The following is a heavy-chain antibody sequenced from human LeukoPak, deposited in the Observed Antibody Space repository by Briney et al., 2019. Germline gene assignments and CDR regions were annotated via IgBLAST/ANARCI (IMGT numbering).Heavy chain of an antibody. CDR1: GGSISSYY. V-gene: IGHV4-4*07. Sequence: SETLSLTCTVSGGSISSYYWSWIRQPAGKGLEWIGRIYTSGSTNYNPSLKSRVTMSVDTSKNQFSLKLSSVTAADTAVYYCARATYYYDSSGYYHYWYFDLWGRGTLVTVSS. D-gene: IGHD3-22*01. CDR3: ARATYYYDSSGYYHYWYFDL. CDR2: IYTSGST. J-gene: IGHJ2*01.